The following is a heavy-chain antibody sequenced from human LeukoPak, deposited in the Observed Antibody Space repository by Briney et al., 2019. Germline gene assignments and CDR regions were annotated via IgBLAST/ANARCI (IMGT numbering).Heavy chain of an antibody. Sequence: QAGGSLRLSCAASGFTFSSYSMHWVRQAPGKGLEWVAVISYDGSNEYYADSVKGRFTISRDNSKNTLYLQMNSLRAEDTAVYYCARDGYSSSSYYFDYWGQGTLVTVSS. J-gene: IGHJ4*02. CDR2: ISYDGSNE. V-gene: IGHV3-30-3*01. CDR1: GFTFSSYS. D-gene: IGHD6-13*01. CDR3: ARDGYSSSSYYFDY.